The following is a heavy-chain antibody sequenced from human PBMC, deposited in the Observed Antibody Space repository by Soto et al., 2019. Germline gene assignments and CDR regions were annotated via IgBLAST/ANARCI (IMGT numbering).Heavy chain of an antibody. CDR3: ARLSLGDIGVVVAALPSKGFDY. V-gene: IGHV1-18*01. Sequence: QVQLVQSGAEVKKPGASVKVSCKASGYTFTSYGISWVRQAPGQGLEWMGWISAYNGNTNYAQKLQGRVTMTTDTSTSPAYLELRSLRSDDTAVYYCARLSLGDIGVVVAALPSKGFDYWGQGTLVTVSS. J-gene: IGHJ4*02. CDR2: ISAYNGNT. CDR1: GYTFTSYG. D-gene: IGHD2-15*01.